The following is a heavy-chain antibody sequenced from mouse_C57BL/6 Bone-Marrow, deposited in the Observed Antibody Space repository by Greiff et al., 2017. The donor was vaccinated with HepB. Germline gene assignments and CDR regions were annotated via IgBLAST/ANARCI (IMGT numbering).Heavy chain of an antibody. Sequence: EVQLQQSGAELVRPGASVKLSCTASGYNIKGYYMHWVKQRPEQGLEWIGWIDPENGDTEYTSKFQGKATITADTSSNTAYLQLSSLTSEDTAVYYCTTLSTTVVGDWFAYWGQGTLVTVSA. CDR2: IDPENGDT. CDR3: TTLSTTVVGDWFAY. J-gene: IGHJ3*01. V-gene: IGHV14-4*01. CDR1: GYNIKGYY. D-gene: IGHD1-1*01.